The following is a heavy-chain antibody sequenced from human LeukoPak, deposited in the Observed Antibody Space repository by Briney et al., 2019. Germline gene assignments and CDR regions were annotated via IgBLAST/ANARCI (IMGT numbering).Heavy chain of an antibody. J-gene: IGHJ5*02. V-gene: IGHV4-39*07. D-gene: IGHD7-27*01. CDR3: ATSGLLGTWFDP. CDR2: ICYSGST. Sequence: ASETLSLTCTVSGGSISSNKYYWGWIRQPPGKGLEWIGSICYSGSTYYNPSLKSRVTISVDTSKNQFSLKLSSVTAADTAVYYCATSGLLGTWFDPWGQGTLVTVSS. CDR1: GGSISSNKYY.